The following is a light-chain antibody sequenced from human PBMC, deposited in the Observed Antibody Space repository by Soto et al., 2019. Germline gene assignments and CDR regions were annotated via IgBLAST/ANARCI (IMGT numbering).Light chain of an antibody. CDR2: EVS. J-gene: IGLJ1*01. CDR1: RTDVGGYNF. V-gene: IGLV2-14*01. CDR3: CSYVSSKTYV. Sequence: QSALTQPASVSGSPGQSITISRTGTRTDVGGYNFVSWYQQHPGKAPKLIIYEVSNRPSGVSNRFSGSKSDNTASLTISGLQAEDEADYYCCSYVSSKTYVFGTGTKVTVL.